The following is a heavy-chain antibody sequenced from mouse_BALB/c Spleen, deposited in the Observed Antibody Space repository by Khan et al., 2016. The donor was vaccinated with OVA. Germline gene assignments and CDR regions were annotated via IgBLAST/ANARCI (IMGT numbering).Heavy chain of an antibody. D-gene: IGHD2-1*01. CDR2: ISNGGGST. V-gene: IGHV5-12-2*01. CDR1: GFTFSSYT. Sequence: EVELVESGGGLVQPGGSLKLSCAASGFTFSSYTMSWVRQTPEKRLEWVAYISNGGGSTYYPDTVKGRFTISIDNAKNTLYLQMSSLKSEDTAMYYCARHGNYWYFDVWGAGTTVTVSS. J-gene: IGHJ1*01. CDR3: ARHGNYWYFDV.